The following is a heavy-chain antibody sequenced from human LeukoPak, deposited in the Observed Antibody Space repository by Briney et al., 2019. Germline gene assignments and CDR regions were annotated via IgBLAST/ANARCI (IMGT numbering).Heavy chain of an antibody. CDR2: IRYDGSNT. J-gene: IGHJ4*02. Sequence: GGSLRLSCAASGFSFSSYGMSWVRQAPGKGLEWVAFIRYDGSNTYYADSVKGRFTISRDNSKNTLYLQMNSLRAEDTAMYYCAKDEVVRGLVIRFDYWGQGTLVTVSS. CDR3: AKDEVVRGLVIRFDY. D-gene: IGHD3-10*01. V-gene: IGHV3-30*02. CDR1: GFSFSSYG.